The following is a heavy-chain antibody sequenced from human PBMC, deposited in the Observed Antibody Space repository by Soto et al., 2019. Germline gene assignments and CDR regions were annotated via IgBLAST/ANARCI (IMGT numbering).Heavy chain of an antibody. CDR2: INAGNGNT. CDR3: ARAWYSSGWYHWYFDF. Sequence: QVQLVQSGAEVKKPGASVKVSCKASGYTFTNYGIHWVRQAPGQRLEWMGWINAGNGNTKYSQKFQGRVIITRDTSASTAYMELSSLRSEDTAVFYCARAWYSSGWYHWYFDFWGRGTLVTVSS. D-gene: IGHD6-19*01. J-gene: IGHJ2*01. CDR1: GYTFTNYG. V-gene: IGHV1-3*01.